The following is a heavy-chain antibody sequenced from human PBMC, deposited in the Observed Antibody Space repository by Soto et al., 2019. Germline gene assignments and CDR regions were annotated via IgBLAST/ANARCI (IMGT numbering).Heavy chain of an antibody. V-gene: IGHV3-64D*06. CDR1: GFTFSSYA. Sequence: PGGSLRLSCSASGFTFSSYAMHWVRQAPGKGLEYVSAISSNGGSTYYADSVKGRFTISRDNSKSTLYLQMSSLRAEDTAVYYCVKDLTGDYYDSSGYFDYWGQGTLVTVSS. D-gene: IGHD3-22*01. CDR2: ISSNGGST. J-gene: IGHJ4*02. CDR3: VKDLTGDYYDSSGYFDY.